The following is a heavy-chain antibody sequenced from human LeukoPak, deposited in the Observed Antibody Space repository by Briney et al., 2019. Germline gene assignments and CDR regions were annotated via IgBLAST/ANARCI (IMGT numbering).Heavy chain of an antibody. CDR1: GLNFNDAW. J-gene: IGHJ4*02. D-gene: IGHD3-9*01. V-gene: IGHV3-15*04. CDR2: IESKADGGTT. Sequence: GGSLRLSCEASGLNFNDAWMSWVRQAPGKGLEWVGHIESKADGGTTDYAAPVKGRFSISRDDSKNALYVQMNNLTTEDTAVYYCTTPTPDILTFNFDHWGQGILVTVSS. CDR3: TTPTPDILTFNFDH.